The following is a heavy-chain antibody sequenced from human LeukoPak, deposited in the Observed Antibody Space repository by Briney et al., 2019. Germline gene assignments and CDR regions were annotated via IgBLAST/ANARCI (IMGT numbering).Heavy chain of an antibody. D-gene: IGHD1-26*01. V-gene: IGHV3-11*04. CDR3: AKGAWELDY. CDR1: GFTFSDCY. CDR2: IGSSGSTI. J-gene: IGHJ4*02. Sequence: KSGGSLRLSCAASGFTFSDCYMSWIRQAPGEGLEWVSYIGSSGSTIYYADSVKGRFTISRDNSKNTLYLQMNSLRAEDTAVYYCAKGAWELDYWGQGTLVTVSS.